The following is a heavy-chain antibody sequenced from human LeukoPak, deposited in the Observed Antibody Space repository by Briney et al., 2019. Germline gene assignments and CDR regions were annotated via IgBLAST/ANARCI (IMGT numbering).Heavy chain of an antibody. CDR2: IYYSGST. V-gene: IGHV4-30-4*08. CDR3: ARGSSGYFDY. J-gene: IGHJ4*02. CDR1: GGSFSDYY. D-gene: IGHD3-22*01. Sequence: SETLSLTCAVYGGSFSDYYWSWIRQPPGKGLEWIGYIYYSGSTYYNPSLKSRVTISVDTSKNQFSLKLSSVTAADTAVYYCARGSSGYFDYWGQGTLVTVSS.